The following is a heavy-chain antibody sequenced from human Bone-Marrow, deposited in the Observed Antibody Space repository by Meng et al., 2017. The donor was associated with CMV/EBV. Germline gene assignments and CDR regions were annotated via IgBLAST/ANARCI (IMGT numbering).Heavy chain of an antibody. CDR1: GFTFDDYG. V-gene: IGHV3-20*04. J-gene: IGHJ4*02. D-gene: IGHD1-26*01. Sequence: GESLKISCAASGFTFDDYGMSWVRQAPGKGLEWVSGINWNGGSTGYADSVKGRFTISRDNAKNSLYLQMNSLRAEDTALYYCASVSGSFDYWGQGTLVTVSS. CDR3: ASVSGSFDY. CDR2: INWNGGST.